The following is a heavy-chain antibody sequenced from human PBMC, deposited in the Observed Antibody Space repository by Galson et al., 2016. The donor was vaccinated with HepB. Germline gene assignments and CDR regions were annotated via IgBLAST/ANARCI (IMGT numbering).Heavy chain of an antibody. CDR1: GFSFEDYV. CDR2: ISWTSHMI. D-gene: IGHD2-15*01. Sequence: SLRLSCAGLGFSFEDYVMHWVRQAPGKGLEWVSGISWTSHMIGYADSVKGRFTISRDNSKNTLYLQMNSLRAEDTAVYYCAKIKGRWVADYWGQGTLVTVSS. J-gene: IGHJ4*02. CDR3: AKIKGRWVADY. V-gene: IGHV3-9*01.